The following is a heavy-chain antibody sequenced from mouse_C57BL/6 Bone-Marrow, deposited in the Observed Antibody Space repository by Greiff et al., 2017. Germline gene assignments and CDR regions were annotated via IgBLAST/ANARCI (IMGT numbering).Heavy chain of an antibody. V-gene: IGHV14-4*01. J-gene: IGHJ4*01. Sequence: VQLQQSGAELVRPGASVKLSCTASGFNFTDDYMHWVKQRPEQGLEWIGWIDPENGDTEYASKFQGKATITADTSSNTAYLQLSSLTSEDTAVYYCTTTGSRYGMDYWGQGTSVTVSA. D-gene: IGHD1-1*01. CDR1: GFNFTDDY. CDR2: IDPENGDT. CDR3: TTTGSRYGMDY.